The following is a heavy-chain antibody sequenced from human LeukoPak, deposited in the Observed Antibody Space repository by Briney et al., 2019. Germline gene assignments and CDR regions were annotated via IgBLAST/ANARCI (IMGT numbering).Heavy chain of an antibody. D-gene: IGHD6-6*01. CDR3: AREWGSSLGGFDP. CDR2: ISYDGSNK. Sequence: GGSLRLSCAASGFTFSGYPIHWVRQAPGKGLEWVAVISYDGSNKYYADSVKGRFTISRDNSKNTLYLQMNSLRAEDTAVYYCAREWGSSLGGFDPWGQGTLVTVSS. V-gene: IGHV3-30-3*01. CDR1: GFTFSGYP. J-gene: IGHJ5*02.